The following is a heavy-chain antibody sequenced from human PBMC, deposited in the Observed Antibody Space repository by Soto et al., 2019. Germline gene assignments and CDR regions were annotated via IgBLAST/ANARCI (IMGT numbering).Heavy chain of an antibody. D-gene: IGHD5-12*01. V-gene: IGHV4-59*12. CDR3: ARGAPDIVATIRVTAMALFDY. CDR1: GGSISSYY. J-gene: IGHJ4*02. CDR2: IYYSGST. Sequence: SETLSLTCTVSGGSISSYYWSWIRQPPGKGLEWIGYIYYSGSTNYNPSLKSRVTISVDTSKNQFSLKLSSVTAADTAVYYCARGAPDIVATIRVTAMALFDYCGQGTLVTVSP.